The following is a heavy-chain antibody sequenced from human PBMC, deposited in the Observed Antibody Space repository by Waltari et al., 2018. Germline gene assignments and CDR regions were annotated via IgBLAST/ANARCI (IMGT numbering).Heavy chain of an antibody. V-gene: IGHV4-30-4*08. D-gene: IGHD4-4*01. CDR1: GASISSGDST. J-gene: IGHJ5*02. CDR3: ARGSHDYSNLVDP. CDR2: IYYSGST. Sequence: QLQLQESGPGLVTPSQTLSLTCTASGASISSGDSTWRWIRQPPGKGLEWIGYIYYSGSTYYNPSLKSRVTISVDTSKNQFSLKLSSVTAADTAVYYCARGSHDYSNLVDPWGQGTLVTVSS.